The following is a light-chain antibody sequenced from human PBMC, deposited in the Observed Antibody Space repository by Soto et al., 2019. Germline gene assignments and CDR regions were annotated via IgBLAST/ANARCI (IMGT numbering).Light chain of an antibody. V-gene: IGLV2-8*01. J-gene: IGLJ2*01. CDR3: CSSGGRNGFVV. CDR2: EVS. CDR1: SGDVGGYTY. Sequence: QSALTQPPSASESPGQSVTIPCTGVSGDVGGYTYVSWYQHSPGKAPKLLIYEVSKRPQGVPDRFTGSKSGNTAYLTVSELQADDEADYYCCSSGGRNGFVVFGGGTQLTVL.